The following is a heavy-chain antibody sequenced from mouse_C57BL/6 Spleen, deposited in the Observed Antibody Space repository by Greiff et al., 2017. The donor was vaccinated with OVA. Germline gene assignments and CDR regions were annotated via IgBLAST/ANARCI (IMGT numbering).Heavy chain of an antibody. CDR1: GYTFTSYW. V-gene: IGHV1-61*01. CDR3: ARLDSSGPFAY. J-gene: IGHJ3*01. Sequence: QVQLQQSGAELVRPGSSVKLSCKASGYTFTSYWMDWVKQRPGQGLEWIGNIYPSDSETHYNQKFKDKATLTVDKSSSTAYMQLSSLTSEDSAVYYCARLDSSGPFAYWGQGTLVTVSA. CDR2: IYPSDSET. D-gene: IGHD3-2*02.